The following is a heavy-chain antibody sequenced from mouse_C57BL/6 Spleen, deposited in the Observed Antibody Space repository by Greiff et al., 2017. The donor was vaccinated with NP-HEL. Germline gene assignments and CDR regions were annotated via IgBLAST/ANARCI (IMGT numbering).Heavy chain of an antibody. Sequence: QVQLQQSGAELVMPGASVKLSCKASGYTFTSYWMHWVKQRPGQGLEWIGEIDPSDSYTNYNQKFKGKSTLTVDKSSSTAYMQLSSLTSEDSAVYYCARLREFDVWGTGTTVTVSS. CDR3: ARLREFDV. V-gene: IGHV1-69*01. CDR2: IDPSDSYT. J-gene: IGHJ1*03. CDR1: GYTFTSYW. D-gene: IGHD1-1*01.